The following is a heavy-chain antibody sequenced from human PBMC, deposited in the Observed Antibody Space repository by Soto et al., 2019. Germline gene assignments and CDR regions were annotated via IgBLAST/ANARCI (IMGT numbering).Heavy chain of an antibody. J-gene: IGHJ6*02. Sequence: XGSLRLSCAASGVTFSSYWMSWVRQAPGKGLEWVANIRQDGSEKYYVDSVKGRFTISRDNAKNSLYLQMNSLRAEDTAVYYCARDRFDVTIFGVVTYYYYGMDVWGQGTTVTVSS. CDR1: GVTFSSYW. V-gene: IGHV3-7*01. CDR2: IRQDGSEK. D-gene: IGHD3-3*01. CDR3: ARDRFDVTIFGVVTYYYYGMDV.